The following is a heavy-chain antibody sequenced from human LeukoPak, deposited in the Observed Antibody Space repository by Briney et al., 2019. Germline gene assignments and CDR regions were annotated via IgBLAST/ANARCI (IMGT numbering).Heavy chain of an antibody. CDR3: ARRVDTAIINWFDP. D-gene: IGHD5-18*01. V-gene: IGHV1-8*01. CDR1: GYTFTSYD. J-gene: IGHJ5*02. Sequence: GASVKVSCKASGYTFTSYDINWVRQATGQGLEWMGWMNPNSGNTGYAQKFQGRVTMTKNTSISTAYMELSSLRSEDTAVYYCARRVDTAIINWFDPWGQGTLVTVSS. CDR2: MNPNSGNT.